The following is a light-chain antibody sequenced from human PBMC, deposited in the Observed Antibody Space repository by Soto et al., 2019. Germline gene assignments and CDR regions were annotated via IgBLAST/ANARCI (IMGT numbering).Light chain of an antibody. CDR2: RAS. CDR3: QQYDRWPPNYT. V-gene: IGKV3-15*01. Sequence: EIVMTQSPATLSVSPGERVTLSCRASQSVSSNLVWYQQKPGQAPRLRIYRASSRATGIPARFSGSGSGTEFTLTISSLQSEDFAVYYCQQYDRWPPNYTFGQGT. J-gene: IGKJ2*01. CDR1: QSVSSN.